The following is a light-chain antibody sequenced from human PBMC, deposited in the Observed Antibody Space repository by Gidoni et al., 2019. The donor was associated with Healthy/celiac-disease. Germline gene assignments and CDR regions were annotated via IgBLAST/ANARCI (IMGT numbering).Light chain of an antibody. CDR2: LNSDGSH. CDR1: SGHSSYA. Sequence: QLVLTQSPSASASLGASVKLTCTLSSGHSSYAIAWHQQQPENGPRYLLKLNSDGSHSKGAGIPARFSGSSSGAARYLTISSLQSEDEADYYCQTWGTGMVFGGGTKLTVL. V-gene: IGLV4-69*01. J-gene: IGLJ2*01. CDR3: QTWGTGMV.